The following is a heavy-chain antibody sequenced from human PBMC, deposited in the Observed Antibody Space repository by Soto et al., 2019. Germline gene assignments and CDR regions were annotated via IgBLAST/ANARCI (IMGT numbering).Heavy chain of an antibody. D-gene: IGHD2-2*01. CDR2: IYYSGST. CDR1: GGSISSYY. V-gene: IGHV4-59*01. CDR3: ARAGYCSSTSCQSGYYYYGMDV. Sequence: SETLSLTCTVSGGSISSYYWSWIRQPPGKGLEWIGYIYYSGSTNYNPSLKSRVTISVDTSKNQFSLKLSSVTAADTAMYYCARAGYCSSTSCQSGYYYYGMDVWGQGTTVTVSS. J-gene: IGHJ6*02.